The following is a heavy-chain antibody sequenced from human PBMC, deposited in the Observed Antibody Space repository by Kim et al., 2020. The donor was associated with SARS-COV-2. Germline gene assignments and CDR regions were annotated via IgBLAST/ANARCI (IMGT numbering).Heavy chain of an antibody. J-gene: IGHJ3*02. CDR1: GYTLIELS. V-gene: IGHV1-24*01. CDR2: FDPERGET. D-gene: IGHD4-17*01. CDR3: ATWSSTVTNHDAFDI. Sequence: ASVKVSCKVSGYTLIELSVHWVRQAPGKGLEWMGGFDPERGETIYAQKFQGRVTMAEDTSTDTAYMELSGLTSEDTAVYYCATWSSTVTNHDAFDIWGQGTMVTVSS.